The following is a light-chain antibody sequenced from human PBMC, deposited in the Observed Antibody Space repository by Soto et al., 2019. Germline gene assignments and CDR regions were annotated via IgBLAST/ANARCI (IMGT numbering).Light chain of an antibody. Sequence: QSALTQPPSASGSPGQSVTIPCTGTSNDIGEYHYVSWYQQHPGKAPKLMNYEVTQRPSGVPHRFSSSKSGNTASLTVSGLQPEDEADYYCTSYACSDNPVLFVGGTKLTVL. V-gene: IGLV2-8*01. J-gene: IGLJ2*01. CDR1: SNDIGEYHY. CDR2: EVT. CDR3: TSYACSDNPVL.